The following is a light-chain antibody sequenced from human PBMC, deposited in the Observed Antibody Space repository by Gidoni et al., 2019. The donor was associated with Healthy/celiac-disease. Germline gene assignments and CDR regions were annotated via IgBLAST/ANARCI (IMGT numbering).Light chain of an antibody. Sequence: DIQLTQSPSSLSASVGDRVTITCWASQGISSYLAWYQQKPGKAPKLLIYAASTLQSGVPSRFSGSGSGTEFTLTISSLQPEDFATYYCQQLNSYPRVTFGPGTKVDIK. CDR3: QQLNSYPRVT. CDR2: AAS. V-gene: IGKV1-9*01. CDR1: QGISSY. J-gene: IGKJ3*01.